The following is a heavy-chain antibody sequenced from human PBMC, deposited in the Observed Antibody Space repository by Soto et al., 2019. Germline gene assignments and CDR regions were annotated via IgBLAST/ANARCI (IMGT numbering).Heavy chain of an antibody. Sequence: ASVEVSCKASGYTFTSYAMHWVLQAPGQRLEWMGWINAGNGNTKYSQKFQGRVTITRDTSASTAYMELSSLRSEDTAVYYCARSRIAVAGTKGFDPWGQGTLVTVSS. V-gene: IGHV1-3*01. J-gene: IGHJ5*02. D-gene: IGHD6-19*01. CDR3: ARSRIAVAGTKGFDP. CDR2: INAGNGNT. CDR1: GYTFTSYA.